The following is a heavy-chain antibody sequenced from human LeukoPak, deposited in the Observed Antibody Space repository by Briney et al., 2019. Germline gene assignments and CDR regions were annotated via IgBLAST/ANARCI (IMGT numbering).Heavy chain of an antibody. J-gene: IGHJ6*03. CDR3: ARDSPATGMSMDV. CDR1: GFSISSDW. Sequence: PGGSLRLSCAASGFSISSDWMCWVRQAPGTGLEWMANIKTDGSEKQYVDSVEGRFTISRDNAKNSLYLQMNSLRAEDTAIYYCARDSPATGMSMDVWGKGTTVTVSS. CDR2: IKTDGSEK. D-gene: IGHD1-1*01. V-gene: IGHV3-7*01.